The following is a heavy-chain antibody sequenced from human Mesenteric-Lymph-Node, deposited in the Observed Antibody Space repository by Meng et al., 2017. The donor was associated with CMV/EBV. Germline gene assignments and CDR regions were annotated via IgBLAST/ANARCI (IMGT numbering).Heavy chain of an antibody. CDR1: GLDFSSYG. J-gene: IGHJ4*02. Sequence: GESLKISCEASGLDFSSYGMHWVRQAPGKGLEWVTFISSKAYGGTTQYAASVEDRFTISRDNAKNTLYLQMNSLRDEDTAVYYCTRNLGRGTYGEDYFDYWGQGTLVTVSS. V-gene: IGHV3-49*04. CDR2: ISSKAYGGTT. D-gene: IGHD3-10*01. CDR3: TRNLGRGTYGEDYFDY.